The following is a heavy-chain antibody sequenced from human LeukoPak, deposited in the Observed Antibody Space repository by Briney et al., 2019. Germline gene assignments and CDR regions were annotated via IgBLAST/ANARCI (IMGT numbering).Heavy chain of an antibody. V-gene: IGHV4-34*01. CDR3: ARLRAVAGYYYMDV. CDR1: GGSSSGYY. CDR2: INHSGST. Sequence: PSETLSLTCAVYGGSSSGYYWSWIRQPPGKGLEWIGEINHSGSTNYNPSLKSRVTISVDTSKNQFSLKLSSVTAADTAVYYCARLRAVAGYYYMDVWGKGTTVTISS. D-gene: IGHD6-19*01. J-gene: IGHJ6*03.